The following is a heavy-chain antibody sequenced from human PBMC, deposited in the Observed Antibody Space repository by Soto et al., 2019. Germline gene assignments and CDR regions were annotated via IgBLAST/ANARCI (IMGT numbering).Heavy chain of an antibody. V-gene: IGHV3-30-3*01. CDR2: ISYDGSNK. CDR1: GFTFSSYA. CDR3: ARGFNGDYPIDY. D-gene: IGHD4-17*01. Sequence: GGSLRLSCAASGFTFSSYAMHWVRQAPGKGLEWVAVISYDGSNKYYADSVKGRFTISRDNSKNTLYLQMNSLRAEDTAVYYCARGFNGDYPIDYWGQGTLVTVSS. J-gene: IGHJ4*02.